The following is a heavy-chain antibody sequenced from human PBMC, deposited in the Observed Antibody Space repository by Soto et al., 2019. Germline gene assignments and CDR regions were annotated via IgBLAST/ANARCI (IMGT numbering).Heavy chain of an antibody. CDR2: IYYSGST. D-gene: IGHD3-9*01. CDR3: ARDSYYDILTGHSLSY. Sequence: SETLSLTCTVSGGSISRGDYYWSWIRQPPGKGLEWIGYIYYSGSTYYNPSLKSRVTISVDTSKNQFSLKLSSVTAADTAVYYCARDSYYDILTGHSLSYWGQGTLVTVSA. CDR1: GGSISRGDYY. J-gene: IGHJ4*02. V-gene: IGHV4-30-4*01.